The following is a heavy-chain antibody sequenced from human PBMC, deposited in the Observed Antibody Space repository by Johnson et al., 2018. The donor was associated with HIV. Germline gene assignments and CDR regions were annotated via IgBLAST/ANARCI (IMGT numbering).Heavy chain of an antibody. Sequence: QMQLVESGGGLVKPGGSLRLSCAASGFTFSDYYMSWIRQAPGKGLEWVSYSSSRGSTIYYADSVQGRFTISRDNAKNSLYLQMNSLRAEDTALYYCARDPSTAAADSKDAFDIWGQGTMVTVSS. CDR2: SSSRGSTI. J-gene: IGHJ3*02. D-gene: IGHD6-13*01. CDR3: ARDPSTAAADSKDAFDI. CDR1: GFTFSDYY. V-gene: IGHV3-11*01.